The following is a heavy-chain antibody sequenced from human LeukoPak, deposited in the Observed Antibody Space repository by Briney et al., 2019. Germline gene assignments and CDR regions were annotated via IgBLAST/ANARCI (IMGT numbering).Heavy chain of an antibody. D-gene: IGHD6-13*01. J-gene: IGHJ5*02. CDR2: IYYSGST. CDR1: GGSFSTYY. CDR3: ARVVDEHQLQTGWFDP. V-gene: IGHV4-59*08. Sequence: SETLSLTCTVSGGSFSTYYWSWIRQPPGKGLEWIGYIYYSGSTKYNPSLKSRVTVSVDTSKNQLSLKLISVTAADTAVYYCARVVDEHQLQTGWFDPWGQGTLVTVSS.